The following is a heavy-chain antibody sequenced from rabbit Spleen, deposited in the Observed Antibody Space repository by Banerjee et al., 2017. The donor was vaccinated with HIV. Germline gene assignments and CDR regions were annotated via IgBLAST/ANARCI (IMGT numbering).Heavy chain of an antibody. J-gene: IGHJ6*01. V-gene: IGHV1S7*01. CDR2: IDPVFGIT. D-gene: IGHD8-1*01. CDR1: GFSLSSYY. CDR3: ARDTGSSFSSYGMDL. Sequence: QLKESGGGLVQPGGPLKLSCTASGFSLSSYYMNWVRQAPGKGLEWIGYIDPVFGITYYANWVNGRFSISRENAQNTVFLQMTSLTAADTATYFCARDTGSSFSSYGMDLWGPGTLVTVS.